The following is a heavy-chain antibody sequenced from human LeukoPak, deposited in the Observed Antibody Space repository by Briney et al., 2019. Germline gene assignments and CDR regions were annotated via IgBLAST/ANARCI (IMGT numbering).Heavy chain of an antibody. J-gene: IGHJ3*02. Sequence: LELVSGISPNRGTLVYADSVRARFTISTEKAKNSLYLQMNSLRADDTALYHCVKKGDAFDMWGHGTMVTVSS. CDR3: VKKGDAFDM. CDR2: ISPNRGTL. V-gene: IGHV3-9*01.